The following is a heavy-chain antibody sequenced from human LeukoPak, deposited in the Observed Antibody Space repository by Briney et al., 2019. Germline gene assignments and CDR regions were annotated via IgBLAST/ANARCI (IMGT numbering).Heavy chain of an antibody. J-gene: IGHJ5*02. Sequence: ASVKVSCKASGYTFTSYYMHWVRQAPGQGLEWMGIINLSGGSTSYAQKFQGRVTMTRDTSTSTVYMELSSLRSEDTAVYYCARDMDCYGSGSYYSNWFDPWGQGALVTVSS. CDR3: ARDMDCYGSGSYYSNWFDP. CDR2: INLSGGST. D-gene: IGHD3-10*01. CDR1: GYTFTSYY. V-gene: IGHV1-46*01.